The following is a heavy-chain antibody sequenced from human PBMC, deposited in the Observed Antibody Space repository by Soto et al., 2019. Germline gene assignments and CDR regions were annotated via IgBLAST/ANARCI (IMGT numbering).Heavy chain of an antibody. J-gene: IGHJ6*02. CDR2: INHSGST. D-gene: IGHD4-17*01. V-gene: IGHV4-34*01. CDR3: ARYEEGRVTDDYGDYEGGLYYYGMDV. Sequence: QVQLQQWGAGLLKPSETLSLTCAVYGGSFSGYYWSWIRQPPGKGLEWIGEINHSGSTNYNPSLKRRVPISVDTSKNQVSLKLSSVTAAATAVYYCARYEEGRVTDDYGDYEGGLYYYGMDVWGQGTTVNVSS. CDR1: GGSFSGYY.